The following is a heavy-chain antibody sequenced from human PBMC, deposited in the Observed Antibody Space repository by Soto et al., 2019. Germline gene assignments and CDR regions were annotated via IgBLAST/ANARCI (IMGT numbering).Heavy chain of an antibody. J-gene: IGHJ5*02. V-gene: IGHV1-8*01. CDR2: MNPNSGNT. D-gene: IGHD2-2*01. CDR3: ARLYCSSTSCPDPNWFDP. CDR1: GYTFTRYD. Sequence: ASVKVSCKASGYTFTRYDINWVRQATGQGLEWMGWMNPNSGNTGYAQKFQGRVTMTRNTSISTAYMELSSLTSEDTAVYYCARLYCSSTSCPDPNWFDPWGQGTQVTVSS.